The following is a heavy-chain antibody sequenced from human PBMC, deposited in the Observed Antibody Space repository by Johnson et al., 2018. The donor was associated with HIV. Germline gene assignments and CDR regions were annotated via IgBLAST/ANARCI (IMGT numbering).Heavy chain of an antibody. CDR3: ARTPIRTSDTGAFDI. CDR2: ISYDGSNK. D-gene: IGHD2-15*01. J-gene: IGHJ3*02. Sequence: QMLLVESGGGVVQPGRSLRLSCAASGFTFSSYAMHWVRQAPGKGLEWVAVISYDGSNKYYADSVKGRFTISRDNSKNTLYLQMNSLRAEDTAVYYCARTPIRTSDTGAFDIWGQGTMVTVSS. V-gene: IGHV3-30*14. CDR1: GFTFSSYA.